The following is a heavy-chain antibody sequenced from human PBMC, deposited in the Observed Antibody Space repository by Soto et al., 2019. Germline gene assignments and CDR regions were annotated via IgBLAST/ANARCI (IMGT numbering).Heavy chain of an antibody. CDR3: ARVPGKKYSSGPFGY. CDR2: IWYDGSNK. V-gene: IGHV3-33*01. Sequence: QVQLVESGGGVVQPGRSLRLSCAASGFTFSSYGMHWVRQAPGKGLEWVADIWYDGSNKYYADSVKGRFTISRDNSKNALYLQMNSLRAEDTAVYYCARVPGKKYSSGPFGYWGQGTLVTVSS. CDR1: GFTFSSYG. J-gene: IGHJ4*02. D-gene: IGHD6-19*01.